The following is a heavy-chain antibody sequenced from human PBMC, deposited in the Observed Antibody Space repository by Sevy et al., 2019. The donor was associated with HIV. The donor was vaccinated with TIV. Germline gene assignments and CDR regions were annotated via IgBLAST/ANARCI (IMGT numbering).Heavy chain of an antibody. CDR1: GYRFTSHW. D-gene: IGHD3-22*01. CDR2: IYPDDSDT. Sequence: GESLKISCKGSGYRFTSHWIGWVRHMPGKGLEWMGVIYPDDSDTRYSPSFQGQVTFSADKSISTAYLQWSSLKASDTGVYYCVTSRSGYFDSSGYYIYWGQGTLVTVSS. V-gene: IGHV5-51*01. J-gene: IGHJ4*02. CDR3: VTSRSGYFDSSGYYIY.